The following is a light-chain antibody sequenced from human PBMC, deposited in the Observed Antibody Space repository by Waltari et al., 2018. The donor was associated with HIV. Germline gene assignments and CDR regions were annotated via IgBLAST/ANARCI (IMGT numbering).Light chain of an antibody. V-gene: IGLV4-60*02. CDR1: SGHSEYV. CDR3: ETWDSNTVV. Sequence: QPVLTQSSSASASLGSSVRLTCTLSSGHSEYVIARNQHKPGKAPRLLMKLGTSGIYNKGSGVPDRFSGSRSGADRYLTISNRQFEDEAEYYCETWDSNTVVFGGGTQLTVL. J-gene: IGLJ7*01. CDR2: LGTSGIY.